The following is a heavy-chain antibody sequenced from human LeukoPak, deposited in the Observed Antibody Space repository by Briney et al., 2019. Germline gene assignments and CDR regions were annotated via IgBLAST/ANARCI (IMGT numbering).Heavy chain of an antibody. CDR1: GFIFNNYW. Sequence: GGSLRLSFAASGFIFNNYWMNWLRQTPGKGLEWVANINDDGSEKYYLDSVKGRFTISRDNAKNSLYLQMNGLRAEDTAVYYCARVAWPYYFDSWGQGTLVTVSS. J-gene: IGHJ4*02. CDR3: ARVAWPYYFDS. V-gene: IGHV3-7*01. CDR2: INDDGSEK.